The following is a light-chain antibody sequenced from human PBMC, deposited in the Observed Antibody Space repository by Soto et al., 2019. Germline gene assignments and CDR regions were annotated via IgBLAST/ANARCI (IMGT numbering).Light chain of an antibody. CDR2: RNN. V-gene: IGLV1-47*01. CDR3: AAWDVSLSGPV. CDR1: SSNIGSNY. J-gene: IGLJ3*02. Sequence: QAVLTQPPSASGTPGQRVTISCSGSSSNIGSNYVYWYQQLPGTAPKLLIYRNNQRPSGVPDRFSGSKSGTSASLAISGLRSDDEAAYYCAAWDVSLSGPVFGGGTKLTVL.